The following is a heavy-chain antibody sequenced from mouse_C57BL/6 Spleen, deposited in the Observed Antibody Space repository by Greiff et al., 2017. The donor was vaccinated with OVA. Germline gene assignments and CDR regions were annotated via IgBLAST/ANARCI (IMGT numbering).Heavy chain of an antibody. V-gene: IGHV1-55*01. J-gene: IGHJ2*01. CDR2: IYPGSGST. CDR3: ARSSAGWYYFDY. D-gene: IGHD1-1*02. Sequence: VQLQQPGAELVKPGASVKMSCKASGYTFTSYWITWVKQRPGQGLEWIGDIYPGSGSTNYNEKFKSKATLTVDTSSSTAYMQLSSLTAEDSAVYYCARSSAGWYYFDYWGQGTTLTVSS. CDR1: GYTFTSYW.